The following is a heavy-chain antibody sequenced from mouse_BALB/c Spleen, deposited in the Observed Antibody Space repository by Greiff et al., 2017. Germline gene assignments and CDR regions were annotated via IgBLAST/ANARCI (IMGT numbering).Heavy chain of an antibody. CDR1: GYTFTSYW. CDR3: ARSGRDYYAMDY. Sequence: QVQLQQPGAELVKPGASVKLSCKASGYTFTSYWMHWVKQRPGQGLEWIGEINPSNGRTNYNEKFKSKATLTVDKSSSTTYMQLSSLTSEDSAVYYCARSGRDYYAMDYWGQGTSVTVSS. D-gene: IGHD1-1*01. J-gene: IGHJ4*01. V-gene: IGHV1S81*02. CDR2: INPSNGRT.